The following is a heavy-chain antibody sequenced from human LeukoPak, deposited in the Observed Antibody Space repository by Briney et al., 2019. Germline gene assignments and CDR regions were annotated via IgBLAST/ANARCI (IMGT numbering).Heavy chain of an antibody. J-gene: IGHJ4*02. CDR1: GFTFSSYA. V-gene: IGHV3-23*01. CDR2: ISGSGGST. CDR3: AKDRGKYCSSTSCYADRFDY. Sequence: PGGSLRLSCAASGFTFSSYAMSWVRQAPGKGLEWVSAISGSGGSTYYADSVKSRFTISRDNSKNTLYLQMNSLRAEDTAVYYCAKDRGKYCSSTSCYADRFDYWGQGTLVTVSS. D-gene: IGHD2-2*01.